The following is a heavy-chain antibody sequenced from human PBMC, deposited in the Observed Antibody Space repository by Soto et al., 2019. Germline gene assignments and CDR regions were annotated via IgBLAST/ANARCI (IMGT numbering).Heavy chain of an antibody. CDR3: ARPLAAGGAYYYYGMDV. CDR1: GGTFSSYT. V-gene: IGHV1-69*02. J-gene: IGHJ6*02. D-gene: IGHD6-13*01. CDR2: IIPILGIA. Sequence: SVKVSCKASGGTFSSYTISWVRQAPGQGLEWMGRIIPILGIANYAQKFQGRVTITADTSTSTAYMELRSLRSEDTAVYYCARPLAAGGAYYYYGMDVWGQGTTVTVSS.